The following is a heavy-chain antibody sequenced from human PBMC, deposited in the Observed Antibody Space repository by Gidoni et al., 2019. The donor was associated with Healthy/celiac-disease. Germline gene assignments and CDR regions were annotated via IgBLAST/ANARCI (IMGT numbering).Heavy chain of an antibody. D-gene: IGHD6-13*01. J-gene: IGHJ3*02. CDR3: ARDHIAATVSDAFDI. V-gene: IGHV4-31*03. CDR2: IYYSGST. CDR1: GGSLSSGDYY. Sequence: QVQLQESGPGLVKPSQTLSLTCTVSGGSLSSGDYYWSWIRQHPGKGLEWIGYIYYSGSTFYNPSLKSRVTISLDTSKNQLSLKLSSVTAADTAVYYCARDHIAATVSDAFDIWGQGTMVTVSS.